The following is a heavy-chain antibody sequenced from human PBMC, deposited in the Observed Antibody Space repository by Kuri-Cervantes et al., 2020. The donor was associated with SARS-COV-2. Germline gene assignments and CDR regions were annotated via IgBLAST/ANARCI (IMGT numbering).Heavy chain of an antibody. J-gene: IGHJ4*02. CDR2: IGWNSGSI. D-gene: IGHD3-10*01. CDR1: GFTFDDYA. CDR3: ANDRMVQGVIRGTAFDH. V-gene: IGHV3-9*01. Sequence: GESLTLSCAASGFTFDDYAMQWVRQAPGKRLEWVSGIGWNSGSIGYADSVKDRFIIARDNAKKSLYMQKNSLRAEDTALSYCANDRMVQGVIRGTAFDHWGQGTLVTVSS.